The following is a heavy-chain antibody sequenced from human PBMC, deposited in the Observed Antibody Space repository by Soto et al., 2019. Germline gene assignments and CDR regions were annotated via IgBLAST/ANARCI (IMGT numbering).Heavy chain of an antibody. J-gene: IGHJ4*02. D-gene: IGHD3-22*01. CDR3: RERSRGHYYDY. CDR1: GFTFNRFA. Sequence: EVQLLESGGGLIQPGGSLRLYCAASGFTFNRFAMNWVRQAQGEGLEWVSVISAGTGTTYYAESVKGRFTISRDNSQNTLYLQMISLRAEDTAGYYCRERSRGHYYDYWGQGTLVTVSS. CDR2: ISAGTGTT. V-gene: IGHV3-23*01.